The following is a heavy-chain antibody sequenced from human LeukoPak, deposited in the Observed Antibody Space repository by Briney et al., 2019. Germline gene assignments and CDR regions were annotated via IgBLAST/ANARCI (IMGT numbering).Heavy chain of an antibody. CDR2: MSYDGSNK. V-gene: IGHV3-30-3*01. J-gene: IGHJ4*02. CDR1: GFTFSTYP. Sequence: GGSLRLYCVASGFTFSTYPMHWVRQAPGKGLEWVAVMSYDGSNKHYADFVKGRFTISRDNSKNTLYLQMNSLRAEDTAVYYCAREEVGAADYWGQGTLVTVSS. D-gene: IGHD1-26*01. CDR3: AREEVGAADY.